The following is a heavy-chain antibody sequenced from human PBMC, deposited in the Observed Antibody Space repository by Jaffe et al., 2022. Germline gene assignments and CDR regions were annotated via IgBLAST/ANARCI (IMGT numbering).Heavy chain of an antibody. D-gene: IGHD6-13*01. CDR2: ISHSGTT. CDR1: GYSISSGYY. V-gene: IGHV4-38-2*01. J-gene: IGHJ4*02. Sequence: QVQLQESGPGLVKPSETLSLTCAVSGYSISSGYYWGWIRQPPGKGLEWIGSISHSGTTYYNPSLKSRVTISVDTSKNQFSLKLSSVTAADTALYYCARHGGDSSSWNYWGQGTLVTVSS. CDR3: ARHGGDSSSWNY.